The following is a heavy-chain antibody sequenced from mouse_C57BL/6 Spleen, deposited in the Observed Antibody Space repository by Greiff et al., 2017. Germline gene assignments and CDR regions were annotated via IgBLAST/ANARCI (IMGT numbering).Heavy chain of an antibody. Sequence: QVQLQQSGAELVRPGASVKLSCKASGYTFTDYYINWVKQRPGQGLEWIARIYPGSGNTYYNEKFKGKATLTAEESSSTAYLQLSSLTSEDSAVYCCARRLYAMDYWGQGTSVTVSS. CDR3: ARRLYAMDY. V-gene: IGHV1-76*01. J-gene: IGHJ4*01. CDR1: GYTFTDYY. CDR2: IYPGSGNT.